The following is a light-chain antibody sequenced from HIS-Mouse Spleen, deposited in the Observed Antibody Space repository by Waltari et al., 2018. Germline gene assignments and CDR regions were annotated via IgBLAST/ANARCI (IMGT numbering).Light chain of an antibody. J-gene: IGLJ3*02. V-gene: IGLV1-47*01. CDR1: SSNIGSNY. CDR2: RNN. CDR3: AAWDDSLSGPV. Sequence: QSVLTQPPSASGTPGQRVTISCSGSSSNIGSNYVYWYQQPPGTAPKLLIYRNNRRPSGVPARFSGSKSGTSASLAISGLRSEDEADYYCAAWDDSLSGPVFGGGTKLTVL.